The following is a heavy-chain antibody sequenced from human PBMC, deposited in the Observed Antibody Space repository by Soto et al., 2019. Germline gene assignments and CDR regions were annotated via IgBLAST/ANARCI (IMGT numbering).Heavy chain of an antibody. D-gene: IGHD7-27*01. J-gene: IGHJ4*02. CDR3: ARKAWVRFDY. CDR1: GDSMTRCVW. V-gene: IGHV4-4*02. Sequence: SETLSLTCTVSGDSMTRCVWWTWVRQPPGKGLEWIGEVFHTGNTNYNPSLKSRVTMSVDKSTNEFSLKVTSVTAADTAIYYCARKAWVRFDYWGQGALVTVSS. CDR2: VFHTGNT.